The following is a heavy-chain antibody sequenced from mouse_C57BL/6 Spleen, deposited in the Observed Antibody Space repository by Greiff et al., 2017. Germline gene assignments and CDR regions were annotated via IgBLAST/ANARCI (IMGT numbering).Heavy chain of an antibody. CDR1: GYTFTDYN. D-gene: IGHD2-3*01. CDR3: ATYDGYYVGDAMDY. J-gene: IGHJ4*01. CDR2: INPNNGGT. V-gene: IGHV1-22*01. Sequence: EVQLQQSGPELVKPGASVKMSCKASGYTFTDYNMHWVTQSHGKSLEWIGYINPNNGGTSYNQKLKGKSTLTVNKSSSTAYMVLRSLTSEESAVYYIATYDGYYVGDAMDYWGQGTSVTVSS.